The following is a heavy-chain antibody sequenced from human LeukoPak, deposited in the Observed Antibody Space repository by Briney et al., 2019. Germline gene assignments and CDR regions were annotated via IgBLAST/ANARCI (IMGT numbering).Heavy chain of an antibody. CDR1: GYSISSGYY. D-gene: IGHD1-26*01. CDR2: IYHSGST. J-gene: IGHJ4*02. Sequence: KPSETLSLTRAVSGYSISSGYYWGWIRQPPGKGLEWIGSIYHSGSTYYNPSLKSRVTISVDTSKNQFSLKLSSVTAADTAVYYCARRRGSYGIDYWGQGTLVTVSS. V-gene: IGHV4-38-2*01. CDR3: ARRRGSYGIDY.